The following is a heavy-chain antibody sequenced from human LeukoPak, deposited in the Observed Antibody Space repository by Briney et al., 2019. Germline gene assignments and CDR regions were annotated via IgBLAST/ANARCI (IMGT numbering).Heavy chain of an antibody. D-gene: IGHD3-16*01. CDR1: GFTFSSYS. Sequence: GGSLRLSCAASGFTFSSYSMNWVRQAPGKGLEWVSSINSSSSYKYYADSVKGRITSSRANAKNSLYLQMNSLSAEDTAVYCCARDGPWGGYFDYWGQGTLVTVSS. CDR2: INSSSSYK. CDR3: ARDGPWGGYFDY. J-gene: IGHJ4*02. V-gene: IGHV3-21*01.